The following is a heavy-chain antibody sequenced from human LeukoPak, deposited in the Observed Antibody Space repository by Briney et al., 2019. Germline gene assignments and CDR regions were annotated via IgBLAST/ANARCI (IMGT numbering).Heavy chain of an antibody. V-gene: IGHV1-46*01. Sequence: ASVTVSCKASGYTFTSYYMHWVRQAPGQGLEWMGIINPSGGSTSYAQKFQGRVTMTRDTSTSTVYMELSSLRSEDTAVYYCAGDDYGGYCSSTSCYTENLGIWGQGTMVTVSS. J-gene: IGHJ3*02. D-gene: IGHD2-2*02. CDR2: INPSGGST. CDR3: AGDDYGGYCSSTSCYTENLGI. CDR1: GYTFTSYY.